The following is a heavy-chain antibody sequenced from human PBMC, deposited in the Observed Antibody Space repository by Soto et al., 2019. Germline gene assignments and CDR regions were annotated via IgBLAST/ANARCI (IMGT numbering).Heavy chain of an antibody. CDR3: AKDRGWYVH. J-gene: IGHJ1*01. CDR1: GFTFSAHA. Sequence: EVQLLESGGGLVQPGGSLRLSCAASGFTFSAHAMTWVRQGPGKGLEWVSGISGGGSGAYYAESVKGRFTISRDNSKNTLFLQMDSLRAEDSAFYYCAKDRGWYVHWSQCTLVTVSS. V-gene: IGHV3-23*01. D-gene: IGHD6-19*01. CDR2: ISGGGSGA.